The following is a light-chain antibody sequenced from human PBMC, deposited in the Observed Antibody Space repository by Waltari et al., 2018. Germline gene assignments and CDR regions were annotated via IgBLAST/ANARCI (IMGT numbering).Light chain of an antibody. V-gene: IGLV3-10*01. CDR2: EDT. Sequence: SYELTQPPSVSVSPGQTARITCSGHELPRKYAYWFQQKSGQAPRLVIYEDTKRPSGIPERFSGSSSGTVVTLTITGAQVDDEADYYCYSSDSTGLRVFGGGTTVVVL. CDR3: YSSDSTGLRV. J-gene: IGLJ1*01. CDR1: ELPRKY.